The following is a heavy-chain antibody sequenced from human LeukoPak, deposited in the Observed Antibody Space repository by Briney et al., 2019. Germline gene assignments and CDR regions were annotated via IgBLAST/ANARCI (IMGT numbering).Heavy chain of an antibody. V-gene: IGHV1-69*13. J-gene: IGHJ4*02. D-gene: IGHD3-22*01. Sequence: ASVKVSCKASGGTFSSYAISWVRQAPGQGLEWMGGIIPIFGTANYAQKFQGRVTITADESTSTAYMELSSLRPEDTAVYYCAGHYDSSGYTIDYWGQGTLVTVSS. CDR1: GGTFSSYA. CDR3: AGHYDSSGYTIDY. CDR2: IIPIFGTA.